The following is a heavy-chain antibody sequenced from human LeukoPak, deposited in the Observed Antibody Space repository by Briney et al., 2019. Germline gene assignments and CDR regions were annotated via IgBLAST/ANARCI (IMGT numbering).Heavy chain of an antibody. CDR3: ARGGGSYYYFDY. CDR1: GGSFSGYY. Sequence: PSETLSLTCAVYGGSFSGYYWSWIRQPPGKGLEWIGYIYYSGSTNYNPSLKSRVTISLDTSKNQFSLKLSSVTAADTAVFYCARGGGSYYYFDYWGQGTLVTVSS. V-gene: IGHV4-59*01. D-gene: IGHD1-26*01. J-gene: IGHJ4*02. CDR2: IYYSGST.